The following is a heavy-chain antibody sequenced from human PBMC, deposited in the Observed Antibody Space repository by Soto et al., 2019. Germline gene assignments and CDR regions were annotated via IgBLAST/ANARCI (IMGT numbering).Heavy chain of an antibody. CDR3: ARRRYCSGGSCQRNYYYYGMDV. D-gene: IGHD2-15*01. V-gene: IGHV5-51*01. J-gene: IGHJ6*02. CDR2: IYPGDSDT. CDR1: GYSFTSYW. Sequence: GESLKISCTGSGYSFTSYWIGWVRQMPGKGLEWMGIIYPGDSDTRYSPSFQGQVTISADKSISTAYLQWSSLKASDTAMYYWARRRYCSGGSCQRNYYYYGMDVWGQGTTVTVSS.